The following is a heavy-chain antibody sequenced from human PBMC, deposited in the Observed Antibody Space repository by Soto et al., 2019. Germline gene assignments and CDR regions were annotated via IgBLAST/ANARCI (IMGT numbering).Heavy chain of an antibody. CDR3: EKGSKVGDTRNWFDP. CDR1: GFTFSAYC. J-gene: IGHJ5*02. D-gene: IGHD1-26*01. Sequence: ILSCEASGFTFSAYCMTWVRQAPGKGLEWVSAISGSGGSTYYADSVKGRFTISRDNSKNTLYLQMNSLRAEDTAVYYCEKGSKVGDTRNWFDPWGQGTLVTVSS. V-gene: IGHV3-23*01. CDR2: ISGSGGST.